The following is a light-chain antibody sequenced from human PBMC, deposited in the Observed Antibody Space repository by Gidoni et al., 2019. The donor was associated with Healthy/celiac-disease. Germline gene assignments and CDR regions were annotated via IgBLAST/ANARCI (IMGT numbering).Light chain of an antibody. J-gene: IGKJ2*01. CDR2: GAS. CDR3: QQYGSSPPYT. V-gene: IGKV3-20*01. CDR1: QSVSSSY. Sequence: DIVLTQSPCTLSLSPGERATLSCRPSQSVSSSYLAWYQQKPGKAPRLLIYGASSRATGIPDRFRGSGYVTDFTLTISRLEPEDFAVYYCQQYGSSPPYTFGQGTKLEIK.